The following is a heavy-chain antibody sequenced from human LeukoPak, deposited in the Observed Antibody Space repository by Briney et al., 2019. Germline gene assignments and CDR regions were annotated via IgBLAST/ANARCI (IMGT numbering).Heavy chain of an antibody. D-gene: IGHD2-15*01. V-gene: IGHV4-34*01. Sequence: PSETLSLTCAVYGGSLSGYYWSWIRQPPGKGLEWIGQINHSGSTNYNPSLKSRVTISVDTSKNQFSLKLSSVTAADTAVYYCAGRKFNSSGGSCLDYWGQGTLVTVSS. J-gene: IGHJ4*02. CDR1: GGSLSGYY. CDR3: AGRKFNSSGGSCLDY. CDR2: INHSGST.